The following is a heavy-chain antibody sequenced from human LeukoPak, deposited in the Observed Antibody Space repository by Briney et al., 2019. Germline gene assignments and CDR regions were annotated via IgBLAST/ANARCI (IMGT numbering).Heavy chain of an antibody. Sequence: NPSETLSLTCAVYGGSFSGYYWSWIRQPPGKGLEWIGEINHSGSTNYNPSLKSRVTISVDTSKNQFSLKLSSVTAADTAVYYCARGPQVPQDTMIVVVTYDYWGQGTLVTVSS. CDR1: GGSFSGYY. CDR3: ARGPQVPQDTMIVVVTYDY. J-gene: IGHJ4*02. D-gene: IGHD3-22*01. CDR2: INHSGST. V-gene: IGHV4-34*01.